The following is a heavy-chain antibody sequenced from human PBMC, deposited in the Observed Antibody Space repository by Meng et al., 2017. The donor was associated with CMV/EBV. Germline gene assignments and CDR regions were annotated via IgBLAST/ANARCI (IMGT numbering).Heavy chain of an antibody. CDR3: TRVRSSGSRVSGFDP. CDR2: IRSKAYGGTT. J-gene: IGHJ5*02. V-gene: IGHV3-49*04. D-gene: IGHD3-10*01. Sequence: GESLKISCTASGFTFGDYAMSWVRQAPGKGLEWVGFIRSKAYGGTTEYAASVKGRFTISRDDSKSIAYLQMNSLKTEDTAVYYCTRVRSSGSRVSGFDPWGQGTLVTVSS. CDR1: GFTFGDYA.